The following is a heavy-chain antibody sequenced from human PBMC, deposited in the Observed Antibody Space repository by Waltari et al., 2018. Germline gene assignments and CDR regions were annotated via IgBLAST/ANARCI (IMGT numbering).Heavy chain of an antibody. D-gene: IGHD3-10*01. Sequence: QLQLQESGPGLVKPSETLSLTCSVSGDSISGPTYYWGWIRQPPGKGLEWIGSVYYSGSTYYNPSLKNRATVSADTSKNQCSLKLSSVTAADTAIYYCARHLSGRAFDIWGQGTMVIVSS. CDR2: VYYSGST. CDR3: ARHLSGRAFDI. CDR1: GDSISGPTYY. J-gene: IGHJ3*02. V-gene: IGHV4-39*01.